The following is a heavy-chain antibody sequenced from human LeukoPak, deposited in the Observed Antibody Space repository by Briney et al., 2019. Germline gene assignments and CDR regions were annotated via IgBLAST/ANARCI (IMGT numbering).Heavy chain of an antibody. Sequence: PSETLSLTCTVSGGSISSSSYYWGWIRQPPGKGLEWIGSIYYSGSTYYNPSLKSRVTISVDTSKNQFSLKLSSVTAADTAAYYCARHGPNSSSNGGIDYWGQGTLVTVSS. V-gene: IGHV4-39*01. J-gene: IGHJ4*02. CDR2: IYYSGST. CDR1: GGSISSSSYY. D-gene: IGHD6-13*01. CDR3: ARHGPNSSSNGGIDY.